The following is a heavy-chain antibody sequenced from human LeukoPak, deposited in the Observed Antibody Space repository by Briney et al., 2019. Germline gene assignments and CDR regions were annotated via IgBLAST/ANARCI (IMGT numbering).Heavy chain of an antibody. CDR2: ISSSGSTI. Sequence: GGSLRLSCAASGFTFSSYEMNWVRQAPGKGLEWVSYISSSGSTIYYADSVKGRFTISRDNAKNSLYLQMNSLRAEDMALYYCAKAAKQKLYYYDSSGYPAAFDIWGQGTMVTVSS. D-gene: IGHD3-22*01. V-gene: IGHV3-48*03. CDR1: GFTFSSYE. J-gene: IGHJ3*02. CDR3: AKAAKQKLYYYDSSGYPAAFDI.